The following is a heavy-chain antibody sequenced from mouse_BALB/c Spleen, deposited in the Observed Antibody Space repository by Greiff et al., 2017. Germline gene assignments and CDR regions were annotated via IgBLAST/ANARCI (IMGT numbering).Heavy chain of an antibody. CDR1: GYTFTSYW. Sequence: VQLQQSGAELARPGASVKLSCKASGYTFTSYWMQWVKQRPGQGLEWIGAIYPGDGDTRYTQKFKGKATLTADKSSSTAYMQLSSLASEDSAVYYCARFGGYDWYFDVWGAGTTVTVSS. V-gene: IGHV1-87*01. CDR3: ARFGGYDWYFDV. D-gene: IGHD2-2*01. CDR2: IYPGDGDT. J-gene: IGHJ1*01.